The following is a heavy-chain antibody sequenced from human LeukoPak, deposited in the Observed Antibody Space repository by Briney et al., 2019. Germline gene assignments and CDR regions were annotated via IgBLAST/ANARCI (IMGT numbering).Heavy chain of an antibody. V-gene: IGHV4-61*08. J-gene: IGHJ6*02. CDR1: GGSISSGGYY. CDR2: IYYSGST. Sequence: PSETLSLTCTVSGGSISSGGYYWSWIRQHPGKGLEWIGYIYYSGSTNYNPSLKSRVTISVDTSKNQFSLKLSSVTAADTAVYYCARGDHYYGMDVWGQGTTVTVSS. CDR3: ARGDHYYGMDV.